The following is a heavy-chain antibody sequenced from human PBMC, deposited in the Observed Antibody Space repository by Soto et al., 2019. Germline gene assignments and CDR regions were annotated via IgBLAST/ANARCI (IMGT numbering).Heavy chain of an antibody. D-gene: IGHD6-19*01. Sequence: SETLSLTCAVSGGSISSSNWWSWVRQPPGKGLEWIGEIYHSGSTNYNPSLKSRVTISVDKSKNQSSLKLSSVTAADTAVYYCARHPVAGNLGAYYCYYYGMDVWGQGTTVTVSS. CDR2: IYHSGST. CDR1: GGSISSSNW. J-gene: IGHJ6*02. V-gene: IGHV4-4*02. CDR3: ARHPVAGNLGAYYCYYYGMDV.